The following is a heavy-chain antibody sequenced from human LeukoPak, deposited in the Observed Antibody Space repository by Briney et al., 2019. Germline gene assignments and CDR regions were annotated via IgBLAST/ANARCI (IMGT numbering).Heavy chain of an antibody. J-gene: IGHJ5*02. V-gene: IGHV4-39*01. Sequence: SETLSLTCAVSGGSISSSSYYWGWIRQPPGKGLEWIGSIYYSGSTYYNPSLKSRVTISVDTSKNQFSLKLSSVTAADTAVYYCARAKGGYSYGRPANWFDPWGQGTLVTVSS. CDR1: GGSISSSSYY. CDR3: ARAKGGYSYGRPANWFDP. D-gene: IGHD5-18*01. CDR2: IYYSGST.